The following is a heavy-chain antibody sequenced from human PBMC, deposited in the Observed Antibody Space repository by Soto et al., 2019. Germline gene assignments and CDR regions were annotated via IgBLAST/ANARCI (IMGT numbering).Heavy chain of an antibody. CDR2: SFYRGST. CDR1: GGSISSRSHY. J-gene: IGHJ4*02. CDR3: ATVDGFGVVTPFFEY. Sequence: QLQLQESGPGLVKPSETLSLTCTVSGGSISSRSHYWGWIRQSPGKHLEWIGSSFYRGSTHYNPSLTTRVTISVDTSKIPVSLKLYSVTAADTAVYYCATVDGFGVVTPFFEYWGQGILVTVSS. V-gene: IGHV4-39*01. D-gene: IGHD3-3*01.